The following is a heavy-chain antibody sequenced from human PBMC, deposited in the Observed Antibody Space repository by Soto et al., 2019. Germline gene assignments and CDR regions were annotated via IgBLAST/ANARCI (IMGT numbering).Heavy chain of an antibody. CDR1: GGSFSGYY. J-gene: IGHJ6*03. V-gene: IGHV4-34*01. CDR2: INHSGST. D-gene: IGHD3-3*01. CDR3: ARGLPYYDFWSGYYSDYYYYMDV. Sequence: SETLSLTCAVYGGSFSGYYWSWIRQPPGKGLEWIGEINHSGSTNYNPSLKSRVTISVDTSKNQFSLKLSSVTAADTAVYYCARGLPYYDFWSGYYSDYYYYMDVWGKGTTVTVSS.